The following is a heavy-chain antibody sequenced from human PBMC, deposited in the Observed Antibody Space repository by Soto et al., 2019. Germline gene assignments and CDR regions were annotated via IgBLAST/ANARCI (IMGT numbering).Heavy chain of an antibody. J-gene: IGHJ6*02. CDR3: ARGKGMEENYYYYGLDI. Sequence: ASVKVSCKASGHTFTTHAMHWVRQAPGQSLEWMGWINGGTGQTKHSQRFQGRVNITRDTSASTAYMELSSLRSEDTAVYYCARGKGMEENYYYYGLDIWGQGTTVTVSS. D-gene: IGHD1-1*01. V-gene: IGHV1-3*01. CDR2: INGGTGQT. CDR1: GHTFTTHA.